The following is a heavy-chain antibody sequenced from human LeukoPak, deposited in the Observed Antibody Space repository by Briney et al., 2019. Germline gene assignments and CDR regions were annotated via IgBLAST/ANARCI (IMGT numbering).Heavy chain of an antibody. V-gene: IGHV1-18*01. Sequence: GASVKVSCKASGYTFTSYGISWVRQAPGQGLEWMGWISAYNGNTNYAQKLQGRVTMTTDTSTSTAYMELRSLRSDDTAVYYCAKDPYSYCSSTSCYKGWFDPWGQGTLVTVSS. CDR3: AKDPYSYCSSTSCYKGWFDP. CDR1: GYTFTSYG. J-gene: IGHJ5*02. D-gene: IGHD2-2*02. CDR2: ISAYNGNT.